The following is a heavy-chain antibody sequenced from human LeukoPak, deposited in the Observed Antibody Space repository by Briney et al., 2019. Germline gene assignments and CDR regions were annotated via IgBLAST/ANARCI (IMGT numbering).Heavy chain of an antibody. CDR2: INHSGST. CDR3: ARGVAVVAATLVYYYYYMDV. CDR1: GGSFSGYY. J-gene: IGHJ6*03. V-gene: IGHV4-34*01. D-gene: IGHD2-15*01. Sequence: SETLSLTCAVYGGSFSGYYWSWIRQPPGKGLEWIGEINHSGSTNYNPSLKSRVTISVDTSKNQFSLKLSSVTAADTAVYYCARGVAVVAATLVYYYYYMDVWGKGTTVTVSS.